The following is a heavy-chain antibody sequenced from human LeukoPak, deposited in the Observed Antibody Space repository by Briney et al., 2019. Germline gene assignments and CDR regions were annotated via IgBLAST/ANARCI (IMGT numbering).Heavy chain of an antibody. CDR3: AKDGPSSSWGKFDY. V-gene: IGHV3-30*04. D-gene: IGHD6-13*01. CDR1: GFTFSSHA. J-gene: IGHJ4*02. Sequence: GGSLRLSCAASGFTFSSHAMHWVRQAPGKGLECVAVISYDGSNKYYADSVKGRFTISRDNSKNTLYLQMNSLRAEDTAVYYCAKDGPSSSWGKFDYWGQGTLVTVSS. CDR2: ISYDGSNK.